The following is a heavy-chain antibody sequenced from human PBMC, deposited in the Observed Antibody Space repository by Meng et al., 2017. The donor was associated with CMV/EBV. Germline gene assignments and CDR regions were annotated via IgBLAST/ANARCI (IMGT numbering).Heavy chain of an antibody. CDR2: ISNSGSTI. CDR3: ARDYCSSTSCYREGDYYYYYGMDV. V-gene: IGHV3-48*03. Sequence: GESLKISCAASGFTFSSYEMNWVRQAPGKGLEWVSYISNSGSTIYYADSVKGRFTISRDNAKNSLYLQMNSLRAEDTAVYYCARDYCSSTSCYREGDYYYYYGMDVWGQGTTVTVSS. J-gene: IGHJ6*02. D-gene: IGHD2-2*02. CDR1: GFTFSSYE.